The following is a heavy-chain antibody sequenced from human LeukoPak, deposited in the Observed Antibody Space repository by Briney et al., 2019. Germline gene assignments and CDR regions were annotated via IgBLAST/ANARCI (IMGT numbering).Heavy chain of an antibody. Sequence: GGSLRLSCAASGFTFSNYNMNWVRQAPGKGLEWCSYISSSSTTIYYADSVKGRFTLSRDNSKNTLYLQMNSLRAEDTAVYYCARESPSHGFDLWGRGTLVTVSS. CDR3: ARESPSHGFDL. CDR1: GFTFSNYN. CDR2: ISSSSTTI. J-gene: IGHJ2*01. V-gene: IGHV3-48*01.